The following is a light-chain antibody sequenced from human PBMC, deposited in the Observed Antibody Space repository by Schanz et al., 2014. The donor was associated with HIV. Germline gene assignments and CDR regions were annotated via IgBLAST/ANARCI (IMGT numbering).Light chain of an antibody. CDR1: SGDVGSYNY. Sequence: QSALTQPASVSGSPGQSISISCTGTSGDVGSYNYVSWYQQHPGKAPKLMIYDVSNRPSGVSSRFSGSKSGNTASLAITGLQAEDEADYYCQSYDSSLNSYVFGSGTKLTVL. CDR2: DVS. CDR3: QSYDSSLNSYV. J-gene: IGLJ1*01. V-gene: IGLV2-14*03.